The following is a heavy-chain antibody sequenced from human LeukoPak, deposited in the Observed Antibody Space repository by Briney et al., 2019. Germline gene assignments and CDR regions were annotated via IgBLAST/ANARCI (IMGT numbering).Heavy chain of an antibody. CDR2: IYSDNT. CDR1: GFTVSSNS. J-gene: IGHJ4*02. CDR3: ARRAGAYSHPYDY. V-gene: IGHV3-53*01. D-gene: IGHD4/OR15-4a*01. Sequence: GRSLRLSCTVAGFTVSSNSMSWVRQAPGKGLEWVSFIYSDNTHYSDSVKGRFTNSRDNSKNTLYLQMNSLRAEDTAVYYCARRAGAYSHPYDYWGQGTLVTVSS.